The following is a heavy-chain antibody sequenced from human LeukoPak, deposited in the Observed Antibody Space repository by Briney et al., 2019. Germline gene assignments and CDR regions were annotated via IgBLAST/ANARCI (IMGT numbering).Heavy chain of an antibody. J-gene: IGHJ3*02. CDR3: ARGVSRRDAFDI. Sequence: SQTLSLTCTVSGGSISSGSYNWSWIRQPAGKGLEWIGRIYTSGSTNYNPSLKSRVTISVDTSKNQFSLKLSSVTAVDTAVYYCARGVSRRDAFDIWGQGTMVTVSS. D-gene: IGHD2-8*01. V-gene: IGHV4-61*02. CDR2: IYTSGST. CDR1: GGSISSGSYN.